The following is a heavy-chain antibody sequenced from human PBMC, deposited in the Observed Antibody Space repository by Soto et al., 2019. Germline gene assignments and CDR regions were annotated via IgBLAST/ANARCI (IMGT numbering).Heavy chain of an antibody. D-gene: IGHD6-13*01. CDR2: IYPGDYET. J-gene: IGHJ4*02. V-gene: IGHV5-51*01. CDR1: GYTFSNFW. CDR3: ARSPRSSQYFDY. Sequence: GESLKISCQCSGYTFSNFWIAWVRQLPGKGLEWTGIIYPGDYETRYSPSFHGKVTISADRSIGTAYLQWSSLEASDSAFYFCARSPRSSQYFDYWGQGALVTVSS.